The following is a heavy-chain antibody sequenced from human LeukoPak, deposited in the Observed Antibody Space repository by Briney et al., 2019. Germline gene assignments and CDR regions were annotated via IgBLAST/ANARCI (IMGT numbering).Heavy chain of an antibody. Sequence: PSETLSLTCTVSGGSISSYYWSWIRQPPGKGLEWIGYIYYSGSTNYNPSLKSRVTISVDTSKNQFSLKLSSVTAADTAVYYCARGELELPHYWGQGTLVTVSS. CDR3: ARGELELPHY. D-gene: IGHD1-7*01. V-gene: IGHV4-59*01. CDR2: IYYSGST. CDR1: GGSISSYY. J-gene: IGHJ4*02.